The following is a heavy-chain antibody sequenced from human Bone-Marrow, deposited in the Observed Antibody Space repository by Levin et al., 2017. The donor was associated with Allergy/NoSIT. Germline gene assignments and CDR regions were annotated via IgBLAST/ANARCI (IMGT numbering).Heavy chain of an antibody. J-gene: IGHJ4*01. Sequence: GESLKISCVASGFSLGTYEMNWVRQAPGKGLEWISYINTSGKIIYYADSMKGRVTISRDNAKNSLSLQMNNLRVEDTAVYHCARALPDDFGVPEFWGHGTLVTVSA. D-gene: IGHD3-16*01. CDR2: INTSGKII. V-gene: IGHV3-48*03. CDR1: GFSLGTYE. CDR3: ARALPDDFGVPEF.